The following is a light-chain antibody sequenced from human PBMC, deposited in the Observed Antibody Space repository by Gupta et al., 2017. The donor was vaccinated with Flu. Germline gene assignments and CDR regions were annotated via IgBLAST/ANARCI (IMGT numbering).Light chain of an antibody. V-gene: IGLV1-40*01. CDR3: QSYDSSLSGSV. CDR1: SSNFGAGYD. J-gene: IGLJ3*02. Sequence: ISCTGSSSNFGAGYDVHWYQQLPGTAPKLLIYGNNHRPSGVPDRFSGSKSGTSASLAITGLQAEDEAHYYCQSYDSSLSGSVFGGGTKLTVL. CDR2: GNN.